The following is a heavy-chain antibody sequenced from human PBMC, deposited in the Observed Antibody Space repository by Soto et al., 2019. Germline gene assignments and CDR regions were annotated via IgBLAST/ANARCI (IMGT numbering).Heavy chain of an antibody. J-gene: IGHJ6*04. D-gene: IGHD2-21*01. V-gene: IGHV1-69*08. Sequence: QVQLVQSGAEVKKPGSSVKVSCKASGGTFGRYTLSWVRQAPGQGLEWMGWIIPILETANYARRFQGRLTITADTSTGTAYMDLSGLKSDDTGVYYCARCGKLGGDLDVWGKGTPVTVSS. CDR2: IIPILETA. CDR1: GGTFGRYT. CDR3: ARCGKLGGDLDV.